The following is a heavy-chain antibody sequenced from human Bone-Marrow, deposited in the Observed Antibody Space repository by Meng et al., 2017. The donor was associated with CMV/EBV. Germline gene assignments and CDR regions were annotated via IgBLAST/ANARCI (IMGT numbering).Heavy chain of an antibody. V-gene: IGHV1-69-2*01. J-gene: IGHJ2*01. Sequence: TFTDSYMHWVQQAPGKGLEWMGLVDPEDGETIYAEKFQGRVTITADTSTDTAYMELSSLRSEDTAVYYCATAIVGATTPNEDWYFDLWGRGTLVTVSS. D-gene: IGHD1-26*01. CDR3: ATAIVGATTPNEDWYFDL. CDR1: TFTDSY. CDR2: VDPEDGET.